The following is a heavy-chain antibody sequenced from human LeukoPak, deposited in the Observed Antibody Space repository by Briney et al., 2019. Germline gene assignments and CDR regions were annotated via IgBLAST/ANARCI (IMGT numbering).Heavy chain of an antibody. CDR1: GGTFSSYA. J-gene: IGHJ4*02. V-gene: IGHV1-69*04. D-gene: IGHD1-26*01. CDR2: IIPILGIA. CDR3: ARESGGSYSPGYDY. Sequence: SVKVSCKASGGTFSSYAISWVRQAPGQGLEWMGRIIPILGIANYAQKFQGRVTITADKSTSTAYMELSSLRSEDTPVYYCARESGGSYSPGYDYWGQGTLVTVSS.